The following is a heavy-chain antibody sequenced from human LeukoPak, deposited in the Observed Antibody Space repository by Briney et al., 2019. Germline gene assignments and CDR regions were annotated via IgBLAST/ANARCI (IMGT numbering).Heavy chain of an antibody. D-gene: IGHD3-10*01. CDR2: ISSSGGTT. CDR1: GFTFSSYA. J-gene: IGHJ5*02. V-gene: IGHV3-23*01. CDR3: AEGIMVRGVMNH. Sequence: GGSLRLSCVASGFTFSSYAMSWVRQALGKGLEWVSAISSSGGTTFYADSVKGRFTISRDNAKNTLYLQMNSLRAEDTAVYFCAEGIMVRGVMNHWGQGTLVTVSS.